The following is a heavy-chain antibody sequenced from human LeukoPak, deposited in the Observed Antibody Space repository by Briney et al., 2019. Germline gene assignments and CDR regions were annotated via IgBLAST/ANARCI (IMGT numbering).Heavy chain of an antibody. V-gene: IGHV4-39*01. CDR2: IYYSGST. J-gene: IGHJ4*02. D-gene: IGHD6-13*01. CDR1: GASFSSNTYY. CDR3: ARHAGGIAAAGTRPFDY. Sequence: SETLSLTCTVSGASFSSNTYYWGWIRQPPGKGLEWIGSIYYSGSTYYNPSLKSRVTMSVDTSKNQFSLKLNSVTAADTAVYYRARHAGGIAAAGTRPFDYWGQGTLVTVSS.